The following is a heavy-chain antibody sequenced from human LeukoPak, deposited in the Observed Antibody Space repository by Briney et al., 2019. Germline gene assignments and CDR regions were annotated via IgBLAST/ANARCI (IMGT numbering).Heavy chain of an antibody. CDR1: GIDFKVYE. CDR3: ARERRGYGYGTLDP. CDR2: ISDNGLRT. J-gene: IGHJ5*02. Sequence: GGALRLSCVASGIDFKVYEMHWVRQSPGKGLEWVALISDNGLRTNYAESLKGRFIVSRDNSKNTMDLQMNDLRVEDTGVYFCARERRGYGYGTLDPWGQGTLVTVSS. D-gene: IGHD5-12*01. V-gene: IGHV3-30*04.